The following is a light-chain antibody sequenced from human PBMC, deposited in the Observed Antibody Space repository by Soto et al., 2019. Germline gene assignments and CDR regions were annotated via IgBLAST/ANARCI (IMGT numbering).Light chain of an antibody. CDR1: HDITNF. CDR3: QQYDDLPST. Sequence: DIQMTQSPSSLSVSVGDRVTITCQASHDITNFLNCYQQKPGKAPKLLIYDFSKLETGVPSRFSGSGSGTDFTLTISSLQPEDIATYFCQQYDDLPSTFGQGTRLDVK. V-gene: IGKV1-33*01. CDR2: DFS. J-gene: IGKJ5*01.